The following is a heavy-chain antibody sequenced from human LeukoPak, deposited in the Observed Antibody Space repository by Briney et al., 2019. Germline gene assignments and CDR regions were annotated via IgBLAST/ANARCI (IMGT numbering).Heavy chain of an antibody. CDR3: ARRSPAYCGGDCYLDY. CDR2: INPNSGGT. V-gene: IGHV1-2*02. D-gene: IGHD2-21*02. CDR1: GYTFTGYY. Sequence: ASVKVSCKASGYTFTGYYMHWVRQAPGQGLEWMGWINPNSGGTNYAQKFQDRLTMTRDTSTSTVYMELSSLRSEDTAVYYCARRSPAYCGGDCYLDYWGQGTLVTVSS. J-gene: IGHJ4*02.